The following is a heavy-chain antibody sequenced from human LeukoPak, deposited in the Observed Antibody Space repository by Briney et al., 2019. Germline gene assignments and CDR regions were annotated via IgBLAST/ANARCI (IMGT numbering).Heavy chain of an antibody. Sequence: ASVKVSCKAPGGTFSSYAISWVRQAPGQGLEWMGGIIPIFGTANYAQKFQGRVTITADESTSTAYMELSSLRSEDTAVYYCARGDDYGGDYYYYYYMDVWGKGTTVTVSS. CDR1: GGTFSSYA. CDR3: ARGDDYGGDYYYYYYMDV. J-gene: IGHJ6*03. V-gene: IGHV1-69*01. D-gene: IGHD4-23*01. CDR2: IIPIFGTA.